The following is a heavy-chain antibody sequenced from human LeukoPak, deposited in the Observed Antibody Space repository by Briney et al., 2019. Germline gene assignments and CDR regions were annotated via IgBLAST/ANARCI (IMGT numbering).Heavy chain of an antibody. CDR3: ARALTRRAIDY. CDR2: IYYSGNT. V-gene: IGHV4-39*07. Sequence: PSETLSLTCTVSGGSISSSSYYWGWIRQPPGKGLEWIGSIYYSGNTYFNPSLQSRVTISVDTSKNHFSLELSSVTAADTAVYYCARALTRRAIDYWGQGTLVTVSS. CDR1: GGSISSSSYY. J-gene: IGHJ4*02.